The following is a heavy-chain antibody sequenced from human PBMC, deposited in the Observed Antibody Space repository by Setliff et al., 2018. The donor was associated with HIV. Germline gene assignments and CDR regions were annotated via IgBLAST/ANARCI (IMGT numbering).Heavy chain of an antibody. CDR3: ARLSPPDDYGDLGGVDY. CDR2: ISSSDSTI. D-gene: IGHD4-17*01. CDR1: GFAFSTYE. V-gene: IGHV3-48*03. J-gene: IGHJ4*02. Sequence: GESLRLSCAASGFAFSTYEMNWVRQAPGKGLEWVAYISSSDSTIYYADSVKGRFTIYRDNAKNSLFLRMNGLRAEDTGFYYCARLSPPDDYGDLGGVDYWGQGTLVTVSS.